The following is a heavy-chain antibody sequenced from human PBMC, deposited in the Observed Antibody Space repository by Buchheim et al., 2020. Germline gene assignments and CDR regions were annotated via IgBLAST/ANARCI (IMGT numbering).Heavy chain of an antibody. CDR1: GGTFSSYA. D-gene: IGHD1-26*01. Sequence: QVQLVQSGAEVKKPGSSVKVSCKASGGTFSSYAISWVRQAPGQGLEWMGRIIPILGIANYAQKFQGRVTITADKSTRIAYVELSSLRSEDTAVYYCAREGGGWELPKRIFDYWGQGTL. V-gene: IGHV1-69*04. CDR3: AREGGGWELPKRIFDY. CDR2: IIPILGIA. J-gene: IGHJ4*02.